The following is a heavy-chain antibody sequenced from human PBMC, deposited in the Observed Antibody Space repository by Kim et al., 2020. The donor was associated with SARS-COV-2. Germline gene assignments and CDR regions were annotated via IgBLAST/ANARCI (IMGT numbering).Heavy chain of an antibody. CDR3: VGDNCWTPDL. V-gene: IGHV3-74*01. J-gene: IGHJ5*02. D-gene: IGHD1-20*01. CDR2: T. Sequence: TIYVASVKCRFTIARDNAKSTVYLQMHSLRTVDTAVYYCVGDNCWTPDLWGQGTLVTVSS.